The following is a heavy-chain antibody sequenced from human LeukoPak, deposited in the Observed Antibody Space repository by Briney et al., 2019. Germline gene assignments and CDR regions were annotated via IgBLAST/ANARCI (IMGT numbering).Heavy chain of an antibody. J-gene: IGHJ4*02. D-gene: IGHD3-9*01. CDR1: GFTFSSYW. V-gene: IGHV3-74*01. Sequence: GGSLRLSCAASGFTFSSYWMHWVRQAPGKGLVWVSRINSDGSSTSYADSVKGRFTISRDNSKNTLYLQMNSLRPEDTAVYYCARDRDLLRDFDWFPAYWGQGTLVTVSS. CDR2: INSDGSST. CDR3: ARDRDLLRDFDWFPAY.